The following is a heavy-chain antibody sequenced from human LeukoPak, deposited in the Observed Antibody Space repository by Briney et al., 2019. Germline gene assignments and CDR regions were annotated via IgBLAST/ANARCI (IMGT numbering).Heavy chain of an antibody. D-gene: IGHD3-22*01. Sequence: PGGSLRLSCAASGFTFSGSAMHWVRQASGKGLEWVGRISSKANSYATAYAASVKGRFTISRDDSKNTAYLQMNSLKTEDTAVYYCTSGHHYYDSSGYRYYFDYWGQGTLVTVSS. V-gene: IGHV3-73*01. CDR3: TSGHHYYDSSGYRYYFDY. CDR2: ISSKANSYAT. J-gene: IGHJ4*02. CDR1: GFTFSGSA.